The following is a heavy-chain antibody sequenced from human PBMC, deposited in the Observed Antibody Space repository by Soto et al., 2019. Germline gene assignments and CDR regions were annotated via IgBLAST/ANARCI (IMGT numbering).Heavy chain of an antibody. V-gene: IGHV1-69*01. CDR3: ARMVVVAAAKYYYYAMDV. D-gene: IGHD2-15*01. Sequence: QVQLEQSGAEVRKPGSSVKVSCKASGGTFRSYAINWVRQAPGQGLEWMGGIIPMLDTTDYAQRFHGRVRITADESTRTAYMELTSLRSEDTAVYYCARMVVVAAAKYYYYAMDVWGQGTTVTVSS. CDR1: GGTFRSYA. CDR2: IIPMLDTT. J-gene: IGHJ6*02.